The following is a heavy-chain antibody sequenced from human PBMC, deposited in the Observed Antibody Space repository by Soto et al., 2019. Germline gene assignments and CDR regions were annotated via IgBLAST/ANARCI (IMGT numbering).Heavy chain of an antibody. CDR3: ARASDGYRSGWYVGYFDY. CDR2: IRAYTGYT. Sequence: QVQLVQSGGKVRKPGASLKVSCKASGYTFTSYGASWGRQAPGQGLEWMGGIRAYTGYTNYAQKFQGRVTITTDTSTSTAYMELRSLISDDTAVYYCARASDGYRSGWYVGYFDYWGQGTLVTVSS. J-gene: IGHJ4*02. D-gene: IGHD6-19*01. CDR1: GYTFTSYG. V-gene: IGHV1-18*04.